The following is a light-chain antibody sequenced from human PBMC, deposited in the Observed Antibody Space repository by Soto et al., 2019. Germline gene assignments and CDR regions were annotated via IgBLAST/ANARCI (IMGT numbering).Light chain of an antibody. Sequence: QSVLTQPASVSGSLGQSITISCTGTSSDVGGYDFVSWYQQYPGKAPKLMIYEVTNRPSGVSNRFSGSKSGNTASLTISRLQAEDEADYYCSSYTSIRGVFGGGTKVTVL. J-gene: IGLJ2*01. V-gene: IGLV2-14*01. CDR3: SSYTSIRGV. CDR1: SSDVGGYDF. CDR2: EVT.